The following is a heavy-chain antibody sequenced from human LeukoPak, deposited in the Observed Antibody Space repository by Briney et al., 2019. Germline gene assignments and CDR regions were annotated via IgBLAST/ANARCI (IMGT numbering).Heavy chain of an antibody. Sequence: ASVKVSCKSSGGTFTDYGISWVRHAPGQGLEWMGRIILIFTTANYAQKFQGRVTITADTSTNTAYMELTSLRSEDTAVYYCASDGGFEYYFDYWGQGTLLTVSS. CDR1: GGTFTDYG. J-gene: IGHJ4*02. V-gene: IGHV1-69*06. D-gene: IGHD2/OR15-2a*01. CDR2: IILIFTTA. CDR3: ASDGGFEYYFDY.